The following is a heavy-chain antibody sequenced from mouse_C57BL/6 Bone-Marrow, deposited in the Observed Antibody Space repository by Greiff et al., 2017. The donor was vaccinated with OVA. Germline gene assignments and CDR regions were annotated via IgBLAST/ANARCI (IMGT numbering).Heavy chain of an antibody. J-gene: IGHJ4*01. CDR2: IDPENGDT. D-gene: IGHD4-1*01. CDR1: GFNIKDDY. CDR3: TTRGWDDY. Sequence: VQLQQSGAELVRPGASVKLSCTASGFNIKDDYMHWVKQRPEQGLEWIGWIDPENGDTEYASKFQGKATITADTSSNTAYLQLSSLTSEDTAVYYCTTRGWDDYWGQGTSVTVSS. V-gene: IGHV14-4*01.